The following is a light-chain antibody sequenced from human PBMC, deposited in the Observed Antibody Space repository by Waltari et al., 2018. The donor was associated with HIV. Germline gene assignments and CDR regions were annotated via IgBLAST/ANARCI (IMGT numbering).Light chain of an antibody. Sequence: SSVLTQPPSVSVAPGKPARITCGGNNLGSKSVHWYQQQPGQAPVLVIYDDSDRPSGIPERFAGSNSGNTATLTISRVEAGDEADYYCQVWDSSSDHPHVVFGGGTKLTVL. CDR1: NLGSKS. V-gene: IGLV3-21*04. CDR3: QVWDSSSDHPHVV. J-gene: IGLJ2*01. CDR2: DDS.